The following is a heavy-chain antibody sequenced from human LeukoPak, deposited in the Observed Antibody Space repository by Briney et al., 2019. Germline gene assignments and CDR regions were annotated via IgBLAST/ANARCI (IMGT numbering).Heavy chain of an antibody. CDR3: ATGGSKQLAYYGMDV. D-gene: IGHD6-13*01. V-gene: IGHV3-23*01. CDR1: GFTFSSYA. J-gene: IGHJ6*02. Sequence: GGSLRLSCAAAGFTFSSYAMSWVRQAPGKGLEWVSAISGSGGSTYYADSVKGRFTISRDNSKNTLYLQMNSLRAEDTAVYYCATGGSKQLAYYGMDVWGQGTTVTVSS. CDR2: ISGSGGST.